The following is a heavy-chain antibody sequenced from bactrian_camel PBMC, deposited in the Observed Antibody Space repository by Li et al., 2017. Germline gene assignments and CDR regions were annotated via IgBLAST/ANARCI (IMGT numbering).Heavy chain of an antibody. CDR3: AAFPRAVSGYDCAYANTLDAKNIDSAS. V-gene: IGHV3-3*01. CDR1: RYTYKRNC. D-gene: IGHD3*01. J-gene: IGHJ6*01. CDR2: LWIGGATT. Sequence: HVQLVESGEGSVQAGGSLTLSCAAGRYTYKRNCMGWFRLRPGKDREGVAVLWIGGATTSYADSVKGRFIITRDKAKDLVYLQMNGLQPEDTGIYYCAAFPRAVSGYDCAYANTLDAKNIDSASWGRGTQVTVS.